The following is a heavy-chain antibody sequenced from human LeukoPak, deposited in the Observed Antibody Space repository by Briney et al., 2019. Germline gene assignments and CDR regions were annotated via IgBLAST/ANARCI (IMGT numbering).Heavy chain of an antibody. V-gene: IGHV6-1*01. CDR3: ARFVSSSWYIDQGWFDP. CDR1: GDSVSSNSAA. J-gene: IGHJ5*02. Sequence: SQTLSLTCAISGDSVSSNSAAWNWIRQSPSRGLEWLGRTYYRSKWYNDYAVSVKSRITINPDTSKNQFSLQLNSVTPEDTAVYYCARFVSSSWYIDQGWFDPWGQGTLVTVSS. CDR2: TYYRSKWYN. D-gene: IGHD6-13*01.